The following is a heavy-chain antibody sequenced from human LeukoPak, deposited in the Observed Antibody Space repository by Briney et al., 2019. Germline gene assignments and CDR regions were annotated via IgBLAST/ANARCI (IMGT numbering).Heavy chain of an antibody. Sequence: SETLSLTCTVSGASVSSGSYYWSWIRQPPGKGLEWIGYIYYSGSTNYNPSLKSRVTISVDTSKNQFSLKLSSVTAADTAAYYCAKGSYYDSSGSFYFDYWGQGTLVTVSS. V-gene: IGHV4-61*01. J-gene: IGHJ4*02. CDR2: IYYSGST. CDR1: GASVSSGSYY. D-gene: IGHD3-22*01. CDR3: AKGSYYDSSGSFYFDY.